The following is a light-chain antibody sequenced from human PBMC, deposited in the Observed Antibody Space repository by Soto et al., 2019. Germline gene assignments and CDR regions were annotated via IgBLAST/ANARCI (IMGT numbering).Light chain of an antibody. CDR1: QSVGSGY. Sequence: EIVLTQSPGTLSLSPGERATLSCRASQSVGSGYFAWYQQKPDQAPRLLIYGTSSRATDIPNRFSGSASGQDFTLTISRLEPEDFAVYYCQQYASSPFPFGPGTKVDIK. V-gene: IGKV3-20*01. CDR3: QQYASSPFP. CDR2: GTS. J-gene: IGKJ3*01.